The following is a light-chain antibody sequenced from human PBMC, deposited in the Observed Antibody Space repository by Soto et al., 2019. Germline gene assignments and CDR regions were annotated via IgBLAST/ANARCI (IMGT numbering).Light chain of an antibody. CDR1: SSDVGGYNL. J-gene: IGLJ1*01. Sequence: QSALTQPASVSGSHGQSITISCTGTSSDVGGYNLVSWYQQYPDKAPKLMIFDVNTRPSGVSNRFSGYKSGNTASLTISGLQAEDEADYYCSSYKSSSTLPYVFGTGTKLTVL. CDR2: DVN. CDR3: SSYKSSSTLPYV. V-gene: IGLV2-14*01.